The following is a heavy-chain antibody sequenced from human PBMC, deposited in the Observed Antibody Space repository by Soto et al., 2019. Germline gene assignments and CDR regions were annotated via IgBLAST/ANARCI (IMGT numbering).Heavy chain of an antibody. CDR1: GDSISSGGYS. J-gene: IGHJ4*02. CDR3: ARGGKTVIDS. V-gene: IGHV4-30-2*01. CDR2: IYQSGST. Sequence: QLQLQESGSGLVKPSQTLSLTCAVSGDSISSGGYSWNWIRQPPGKGLEWIGYIYQSGSTFYNPSVKSRVTISVDRSNNQFSLRLRSVTAADTAVYYCARGGKTVIDSLGQGALVTVSS. D-gene: IGHD4-17*01.